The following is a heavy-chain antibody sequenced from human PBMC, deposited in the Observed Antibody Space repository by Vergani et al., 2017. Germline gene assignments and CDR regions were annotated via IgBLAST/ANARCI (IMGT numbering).Heavy chain of an antibody. CDR3: ARVMTAVTNPRFHP. CDR2: IYHDGTT. CDR1: GGSISSGSYY. D-gene: IGHD2-21*02. J-gene: IGHJ5*02. V-gene: IGHV4-30-4*08. Sequence: QVQLQESGPGLVKPSQTLSLTCTVSGGSISSGSYYWSWVRQTPEKGLEWIGYIYHDGTTYYHPSLKGRVIISVETSKNQFSLNLISVTATETAVYYCARVMTAVTNPRFHPWGQGLVVTVAS.